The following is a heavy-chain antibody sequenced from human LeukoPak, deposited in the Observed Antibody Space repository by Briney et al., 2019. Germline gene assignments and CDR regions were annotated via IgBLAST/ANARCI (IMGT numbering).Heavy chain of an antibody. CDR3: AREQKTGTPTKLARFGY. V-gene: IGHV4-34*01. CDR1: GGSFSGYY. CDR2: INHSGST. D-gene: IGHD1-7*01. Sequence: PSETLSLTCAVYGGSFSGYYWSWIRQPPGKGLEWIGEINHSGSTNYNPSLKSRVTISVDTSKNQFSLKLSSVTAADTAVYYCAREQKTGTPTKLARFGYWGQGTLVTVSS. J-gene: IGHJ4*02.